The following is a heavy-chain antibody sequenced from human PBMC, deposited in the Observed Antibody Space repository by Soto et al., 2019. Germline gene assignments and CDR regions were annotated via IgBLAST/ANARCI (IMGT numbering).Heavy chain of an antibody. J-gene: IGHJ6*02. CDR2: ISSSGSTI. CDR1: GFTFSDYY. D-gene: IGHD2-21*01. Sequence: GGSLRLSCAASGFTFSDYYMSWIRQAPGKGLEWVSYISSSGSTIYYADSVKGRFTISRDNAKNSLYLQMNSLRAEDTAVYYCARVGGEQDYYYYGMEVWGQGTTVTVSS. CDR3: ARVGGEQDYYYYGMEV. V-gene: IGHV3-11*01.